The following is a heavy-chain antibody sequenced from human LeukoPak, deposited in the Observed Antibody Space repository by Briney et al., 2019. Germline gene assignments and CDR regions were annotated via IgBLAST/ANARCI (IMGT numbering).Heavy chain of an antibody. D-gene: IGHD3-10*01. V-gene: IGHV3-48*03. Sequence: GGSLRLSCAASGFTFSSYEMNWVRQAPGKGLEWVSYISSSGSTIYYADSVKGRFTISRDNAKNSLYLQMNSLRAEDTALYYCAKGGGFGELNFDYWGQGTLVTVSS. CDR2: ISSSGSTI. CDR3: AKGGGFGELNFDY. CDR1: GFTFSSYE. J-gene: IGHJ4*02.